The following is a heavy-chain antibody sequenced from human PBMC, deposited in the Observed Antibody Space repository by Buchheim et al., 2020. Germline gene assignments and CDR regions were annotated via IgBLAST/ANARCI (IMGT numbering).Heavy chain of an antibody. V-gene: IGHV3-30*03. Sequence: QVQMVESGGGVVRPGRSLRLSCAASGFTFRSFGMHWVRQTPDKGLEWLAIISHDGGEQYYRDSVKGRFTISRDNSKNTLYLQMNSLRAEDTAVYYCASSSPYYGSGSSQTYYYYYGMDVWGQGTT. J-gene: IGHJ6*02. CDR1: GFTFRSFG. D-gene: IGHD3-10*01. CDR3: ASSSPYYGSGSSQTYYYYYGMDV. CDR2: ISHDGGEQ.